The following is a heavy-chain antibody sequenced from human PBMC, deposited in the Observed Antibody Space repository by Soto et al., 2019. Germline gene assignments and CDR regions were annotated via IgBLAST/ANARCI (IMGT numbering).Heavy chain of an antibody. J-gene: IGHJ4*02. CDR2: INPSGGST. Sequence: QVQLVQCGAEVKKPGASVKVSCKASGYTFTSYYMHWVRQAPGQGLEWMGIINPSGGSTSYAQKFQGRVTMTRDTSTSTVYMELSSLRSEDTAVYYCARGRDCGGDCYFGLGYFDYWGQGTLVTVSS. V-gene: IGHV1-46*01. CDR3: ARGRDCGGDCYFGLGYFDY. CDR1: GYTFTSYY. D-gene: IGHD2-21*02.